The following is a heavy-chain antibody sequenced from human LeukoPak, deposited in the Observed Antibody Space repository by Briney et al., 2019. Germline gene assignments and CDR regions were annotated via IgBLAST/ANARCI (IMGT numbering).Heavy chain of an antibody. D-gene: IGHD3-22*01. Sequence: SETLSLTCTVSGGSISSSSYYWGWIRQRPGKGLEWIGSIYYSGSTYYNPSLKSRVTISVDTSKNQFSLKLSSVTAADTAVYYCASYDSSGYVFDYWGQGTLVTVSS. CDR1: GGSISSSSYY. CDR3: ASYDSSGYVFDY. J-gene: IGHJ4*02. CDR2: IYYSGST. V-gene: IGHV4-39*01.